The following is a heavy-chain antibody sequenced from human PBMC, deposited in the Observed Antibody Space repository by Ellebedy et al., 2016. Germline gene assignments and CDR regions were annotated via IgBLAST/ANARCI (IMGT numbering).Heavy chain of an antibody. J-gene: IGHJ3*01. D-gene: IGHD4-17*01. CDR1: GGPLSNYF. V-gene: IGHV4-4*07. Sequence: SETLSLTXTVSGGPLSNYFCNWIRQPAGKGLEWIGRIFTTWTTNYNPSLKSRVTMSRDASKNQFSLTLSSVTAADTAVYYCARAGEIVFDLWGHGTMVTVSS. CDR2: IFTTWTT. CDR3: ARAGEIVFDL.